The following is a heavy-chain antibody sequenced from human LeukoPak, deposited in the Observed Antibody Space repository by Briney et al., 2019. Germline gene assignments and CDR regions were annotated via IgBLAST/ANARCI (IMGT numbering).Heavy chain of an antibody. CDR1: GYTLTELS. Sequence: GASVKVSCKVSGYTLTELSMHWVRQAPGKGLEWMGGFDPEDGETIYVQKFQGRVTMTEDTSTDTAYMELSSLRSEDTAVYYCATGYYDSSGYYSPDYWGQGTLVTVSS. J-gene: IGHJ4*02. CDR2: FDPEDGET. D-gene: IGHD3-22*01. CDR3: ATGYYDSSGYYSPDY. V-gene: IGHV1-24*01.